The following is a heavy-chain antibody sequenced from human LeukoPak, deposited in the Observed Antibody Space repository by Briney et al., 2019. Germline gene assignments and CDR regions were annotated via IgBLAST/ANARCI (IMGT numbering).Heavy chain of an antibody. V-gene: IGHV3-23*01. CDR1: GFTFSSYA. Sequence: EGSLRLSCAASGFTFSSYAMSWVRQSPGKGLERVSVFSVSGDSIFYADSVKGRFTISRDISNNTLFLEMNSLRAEDTAIYYCAKRGTGMYASDIWGQGTMVTVSS. J-gene: IGHJ3*02. CDR2: FSVSGDSI. D-gene: IGHD3-16*01. CDR3: AKRGTGMYASDI.